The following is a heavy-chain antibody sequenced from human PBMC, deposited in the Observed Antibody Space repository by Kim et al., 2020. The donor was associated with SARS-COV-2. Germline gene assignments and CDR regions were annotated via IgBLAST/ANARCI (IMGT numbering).Heavy chain of an antibody. V-gene: IGHV1-3*01. CDR1: GYTFTSYA. J-gene: IGHJ4*02. Sequence: ASVKVSCKASGYTFTSYAMHWVRQAPGQRLEWMGWINAGNGNTKYSQKFQGRVTITRDTSASTAYMELSSLRSEDTAVYYCACSGYYGSGCYYFDYWGQGALVTVSP. D-gene: IGHD3-10*01. CDR3: ACSGYYGSGCYYFDY. CDR2: INAGNGNT.